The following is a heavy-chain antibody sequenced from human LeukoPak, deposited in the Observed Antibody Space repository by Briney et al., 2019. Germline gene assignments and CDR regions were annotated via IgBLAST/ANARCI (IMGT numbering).Heavy chain of an antibody. CDR2: TYYRSKWYN. CDR3: AREVSGYSYGEPYYSYYMDV. J-gene: IGHJ6*03. CDR1: GDSVSSNSAA. D-gene: IGHD5-18*01. Sequence: SQTLSLTCVISGDSVSSNSAAWNWIRQSPPRGLEWLGRTYYRSKWYNDYAVSVKSRITINPDTSKNQFSLQLNSVTPEDTAVYYCAREVSGYSYGEPYYSYYMDVWGKGTTVTTSS. V-gene: IGHV6-1*01.